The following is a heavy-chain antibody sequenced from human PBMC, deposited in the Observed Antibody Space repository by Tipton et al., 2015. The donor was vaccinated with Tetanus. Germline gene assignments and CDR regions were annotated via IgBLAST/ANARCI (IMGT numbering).Heavy chain of an antibody. J-gene: IGHJ6*02. V-gene: IGHV4-59*01. CDR3: AGWFGELFVYYYGLDV. CDR2: IYYSGST. CDR1: GGSISSYY. Sequence: TLSLTCTVSGGSISSYYWSWIRQPPGKGLEWIGYIYYSGSTNYNPSLKSRVTISVDTSRNQFSLKLSSVTAADTAVYYCAGWFGELFVYYYGLDVWGQGTTVTVSS. D-gene: IGHD3-10*01.